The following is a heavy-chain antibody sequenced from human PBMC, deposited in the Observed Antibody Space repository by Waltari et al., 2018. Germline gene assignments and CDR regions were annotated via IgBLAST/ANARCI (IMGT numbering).Heavy chain of an antibody. CDR1: GGSISSSSYY. Sequence: QLQLQESGPGLVKPSETLSLTCTVSGGSISSSSYYWGWIRQSPGKGLAWIGSIYYSGSTYYHPTLKRRVTISGDTSKNQFSLKLSSVTAADTAVYYCARHWKKSGYRFDPWGQGTLVTVSS. D-gene: IGHD5-12*01. CDR2: IYYSGST. CDR3: ARHWKKSGYRFDP. J-gene: IGHJ5*02. V-gene: IGHV4-39*01.